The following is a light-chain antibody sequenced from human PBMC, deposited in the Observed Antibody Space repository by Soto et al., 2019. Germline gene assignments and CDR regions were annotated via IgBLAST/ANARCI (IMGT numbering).Light chain of an antibody. CDR3: QQYNNWPRGT. CDR1: QSVDNN. J-gene: IGKJ1*01. CDR2: GAS. V-gene: IGKV3-15*01. Sequence: EIVMTQSPVTLSASPGESATLSCRASQSVDNNVAWYQQKPGQAPRLLIYGASIRATGIPARFSGSGSGTEFTLTIRSLQSEDFAVYYCQQYNNWPRGTFGQGTKVDIK.